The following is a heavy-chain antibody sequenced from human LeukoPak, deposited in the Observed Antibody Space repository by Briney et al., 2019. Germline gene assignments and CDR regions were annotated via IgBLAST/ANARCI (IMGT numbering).Heavy chain of an antibody. J-gene: IGHJ5*02. Sequence: PSETLSLTCAVYGGSFSGYYWSWIRQPPGKGLEWIGEINHSVSTNYNPSLKSRVTISVDTSKNQFSLKLSSVTAADTAVYYCARHRPQWLAYNWFDPWGQGTLVTVSS. D-gene: IGHD6-19*01. V-gene: IGHV4-34*01. CDR1: GGSFSGYY. CDR2: INHSVST. CDR3: ARHRPQWLAYNWFDP.